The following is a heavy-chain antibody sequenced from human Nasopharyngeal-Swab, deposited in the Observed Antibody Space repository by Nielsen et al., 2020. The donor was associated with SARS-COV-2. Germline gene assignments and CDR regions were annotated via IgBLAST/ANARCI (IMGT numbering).Heavy chain of an antibody. CDR1: GFTFSSYG. J-gene: IGHJ6*03. Sequence: GESLKISCAASGFTFSSYGMHWVRQAPGKGLEWVAVIWYDGSNNYYADSVKGRFTISRDNSKNTLYLQMNSLRAEDTAVYYCARDVGYCTNGVCYLGDYYMDVWGKGTTVTVSS. CDR2: IWYDGSNN. CDR3: ARDVGYCTNGVCYLGDYYMDV. V-gene: IGHV3-33*01. D-gene: IGHD2-8*01.